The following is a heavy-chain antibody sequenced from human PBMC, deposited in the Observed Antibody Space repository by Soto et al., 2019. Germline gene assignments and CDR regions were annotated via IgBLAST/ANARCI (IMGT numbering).Heavy chain of an antibody. Sequence: QVQLVESGGGVVQPGRSLRLSCAASGFTFSSYAMHWVRQAPGKGLEWVAVISYDGSNKYYADSVKGRFTISRDNSKNTLYLQMNSLRAEDTAVYFCARDLRGYSYGFFDYWGQGTLVTVSS. CDR3: ARDLRGYSYGFFDY. CDR2: ISYDGSNK. D-gene: IGHD5-18*01. CDR1: GFTFSSYA. J-gene: IGHJ4*02. V-gene: IGHV3-30-3*01.